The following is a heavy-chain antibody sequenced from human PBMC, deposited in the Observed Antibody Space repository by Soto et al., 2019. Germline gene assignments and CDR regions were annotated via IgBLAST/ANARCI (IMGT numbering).Heavy chain of an antibody. CDR3: AKVTKRAAAGRYEYYKCGTDV. CDR1: GFAFSTYA. V-gene: IGHV3-23*01. CDR2: ISGSGGSS. Sequence: TGGSLRLSCAAAGFAFSTYAMTWVRQAPGKGLEWVSVISGSGGSSYYAASVKGRFTISRDNSKNTLFLQMNGLRAEDTAVYYCAKVTKRAAAGRYEYYKCGTDVWGQGTTVTVSS. J-gene: IGHJ6*02. D-gene: IGHD6-13*01.